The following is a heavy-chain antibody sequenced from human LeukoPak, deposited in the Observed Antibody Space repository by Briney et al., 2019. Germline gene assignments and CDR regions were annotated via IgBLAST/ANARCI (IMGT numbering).Heavy chain of an antibody. CDR1: GFTFSSYG. V-gene: IGHV3-33*06. CDR3: AKDFAYYYGSGSYYGY. J-gene: IGHJ4*02. D-gene: IGHD3-10*01. Sequence: GGSLRLSCAASGFTFSSYGMHWVRQAPGKGLEWVAVIWYDGSNKYYADSVKGRFTISRDNSKNTLYLQMNSLRAEDTAVYYCAKDFAYYYGSGSYYGYWGQGTLVTVSS. CDR2: IWYDGSNK.